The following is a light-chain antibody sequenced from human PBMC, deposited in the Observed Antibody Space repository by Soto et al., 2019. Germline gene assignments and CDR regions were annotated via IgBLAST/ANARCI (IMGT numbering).Light chain of an antibody. CDR2: DAS. CDR3: QQRSKWPLT. V-gene: IGKV3-11*01. Sequence: EIVLTQSPATLSLSPGERATLSCRASQSVSSYLAWYQQKPGQAPRLLIYDASNRATGIPARFSGSGSGTDFTLTISSLEPEDFAVYYCQQRSKWPLTFGGGTKVKIK. CDR1: QSVSSY. J-gene: IGKJ4*01.